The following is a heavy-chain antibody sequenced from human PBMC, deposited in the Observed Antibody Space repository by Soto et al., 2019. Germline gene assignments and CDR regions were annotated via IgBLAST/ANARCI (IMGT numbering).Heavy chain of an antibody. J-gene: IGHJ4*02. CDR1: GFTFSDYY. CDR3: ARSSGSYWWEFDY. Sequence: QVQLVESGGGLVKPAGSLRLSCAASGFTFSDYYMSWIRQAPGKGLEWISYISSSGNYADYADSMKGRFSISRDNAKNSLYLQVHSLRAEDTAFYYCARSSGSYWWEFDYWGQGTLVTVSS. D-gene: IGHD3-10*01. V-gene: IGHV3-11*06. CDR2: ISSSGNYA.